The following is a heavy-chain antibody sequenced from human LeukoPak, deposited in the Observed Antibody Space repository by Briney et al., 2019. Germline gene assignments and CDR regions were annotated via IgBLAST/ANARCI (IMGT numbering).Heavy chain of an antibody. CDR1: GYTFTGYY. CDR3: ARMGRASCYSCWFDP. D-gene: IGHD2-15*01. CDR2: INPNSGGT. J-gene: IGHJ5*02. V-gene: IGHV1-2*02. Sequence: ASVKVSCKASGYTFTGYYMHWVRQAPGQGLEWMGWINPNSGGTNYAQKFQGRVTMTRDTSISTAYMELSRLRSDDMAVYYCARMGRASCYSCWFDPWGQGTLVTVSS.